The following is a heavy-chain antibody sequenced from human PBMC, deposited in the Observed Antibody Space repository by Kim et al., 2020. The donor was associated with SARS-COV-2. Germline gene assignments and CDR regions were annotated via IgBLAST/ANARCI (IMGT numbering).Heavy chain of an antibody. V-gene: IGHV1-18*01. CDR3: ARGAYGDVSFDY. Sequence: KYGQKVTSKVIMTTDTSTNTAYMELWSLRSDDTAMYYCARGAYGDVSFDYWGQGTLVTVSS. D-gene: IGHD4-17*01. J-gene: IGHJ4*02.